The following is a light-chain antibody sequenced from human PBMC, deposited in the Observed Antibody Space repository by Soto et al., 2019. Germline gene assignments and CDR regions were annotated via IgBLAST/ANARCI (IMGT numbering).Light chain of an antibody. V-gene: IGLV1-47*02. CDR1: SSNIGNNY. Sequence: QSALTQPPSASGTPGQRVTISCSGSSSNIGNNYVYWYQQLPGAAPKLLIFSDNNRPSGVPDRFSGSKSGTSASLAITGLRAEDEADYYCQSYDNNSDYVFGTGTKVTVL. CDR3: QSYDNNSDYV. J-gene: IGLJ1*01. CDR2: SDN.